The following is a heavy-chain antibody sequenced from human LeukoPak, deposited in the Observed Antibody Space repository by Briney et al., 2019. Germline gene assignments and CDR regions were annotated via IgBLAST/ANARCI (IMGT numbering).Heavy chain of an antibody. J-gene: IGHJ4*02. D-gene: IGHD6-13*01. V-gene: IGHV4-30-4*01. Sequence: SQTLSLTCTVSGGSISSGDYYWSWIRQPPGKGLEWIGYIYYSGSTYYNPSLKSRVTISVDTSKNQFSLKLSSATAADTAVYYCARGTAAAGVDYWGQGTLVTVSS. CDR2: IYYSGST. CDR1: GGSISSGDYY. CDR3: ARGTAAAGVDY.